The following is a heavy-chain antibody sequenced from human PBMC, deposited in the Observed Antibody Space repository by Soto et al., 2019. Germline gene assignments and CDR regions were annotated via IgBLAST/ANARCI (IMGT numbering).Heavy chain of an antibody. V-gene: IGHV3-15*07. J-gene: IGHJ3*02. CDR2: IKSKTDGGTP. CDR1: GFTFTTAW. D-gene: IGHD1-26*01. CDR3: AKDPSGSYVDAFDI. Sequence: GGSLRLSCAASGFTFTTAWINWVRQAPGKGLEWVGRIKSKTDGGTPDFAAPVRGRFAISRDDSKNTLYLQMNSLRAEDTAVYYCAKDPSGSYVDAFDIWGQGTMVTVSS.